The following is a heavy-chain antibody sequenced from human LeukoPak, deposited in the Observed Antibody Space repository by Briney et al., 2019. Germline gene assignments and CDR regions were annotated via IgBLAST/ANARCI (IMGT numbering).Heavy chain of an antibody. CDR2: INHSRST. CDR3: ASLRGDYADAFDI. V-gene: IGHV4-34*01. J-gene: IGHJ3*02. CDR1: GGSFSGYY. D-gene: IGHD4-17*01. Sequence: TLSLTCAVYGGSFSGYYWSWISQPPGKGVEWIWQINHSRSTNYYPSLKSRVTISVHTSKNQFSLKLSSVTAADTAVYYCASLRGDYADAFDIWGQGTMVTVSS.